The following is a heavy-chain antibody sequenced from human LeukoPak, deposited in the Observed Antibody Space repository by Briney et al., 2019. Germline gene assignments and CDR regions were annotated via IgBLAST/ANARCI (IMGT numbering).Heavy chain of an antibody. D-gene: IGHD3-22*01. CDR2: IKQDGSEK. J-gene: IGHJ4*02. CDR3: ARGYYYDSNGYYYYFDY. CDR1: GFTFSSYW. V-gene: IGHV3-7*01. Sequence: GGSLRLSCAASGFTFSSYWMSWVRQAPGKGLEWVANIKQDGSEKYYVDSVKGRFTISRDNAKNSLYLQMNSLRAEDTAVYYCARGYYYDSNGYYYYFDYWGQGTLVTVSS.